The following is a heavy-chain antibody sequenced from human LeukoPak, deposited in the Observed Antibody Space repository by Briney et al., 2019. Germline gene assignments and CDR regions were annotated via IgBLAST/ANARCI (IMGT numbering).Heavy chain of an antibody. Sequence: GGSLRLSCAASGFTVSSNYMSWVRQAPGKGLECVSIIYSGGGTDYADSVKGRFTISRDNSKNTLYLQMNSLRAEDTAVYYCARGRLDSGTYYFDYWGQGTLVTVSS. CDR2: IYSGGGT. CDR1: GFTVSSNY. CDR3: ARGRLDSGTYYFDY. D-gene: IGHD1-26*01. V-gene: IGHV3-53*01. J-gene: IGHJ4*02.